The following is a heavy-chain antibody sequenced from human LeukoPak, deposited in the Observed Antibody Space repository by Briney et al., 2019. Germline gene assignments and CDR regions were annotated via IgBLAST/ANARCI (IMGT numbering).Heavy chain of an antibody. CDR2: ISSSSSYI. Sequence: GGSLRLSCAASGFTFSSYSMNWVRQAPGKGLEWVSSISSSSSYIYYADSVKGRFTISRDNAKNSRYLQMNSLRAEDTAVYYCARVRAGIQLWVKPADYWGQGTLVTVSS. CDR3: ARVRAGIQLWVKPADY. J-gene: IGHJ4*02. D-gene: IGHD5-18*01. V-gene: IGHV3-21*01. CDR1: GFTFSSYS.